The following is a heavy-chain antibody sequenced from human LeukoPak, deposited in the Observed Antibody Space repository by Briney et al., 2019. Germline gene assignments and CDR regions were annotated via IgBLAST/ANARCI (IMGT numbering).Heavy chain of an antibody. Sequence: PGGSLRLSCAASGFTFSSYAMSWVRQAPGKGLEWVSAISGSGGSTYYADSVKGRFTISRDNSKNTLYLQMNSLRAEDTAVYYCAKVGYGDYGGLLRDLDYWGQGTLVTVSS. CDR3: AKVGYGDYGGLLRDLDY. CDR1: GFTFSSYA. J-gene: IGHJ4*02. V-gene: IGHV3-23*01. D-gene: IGHD4-17*01. CDR2: ISGSGGST.